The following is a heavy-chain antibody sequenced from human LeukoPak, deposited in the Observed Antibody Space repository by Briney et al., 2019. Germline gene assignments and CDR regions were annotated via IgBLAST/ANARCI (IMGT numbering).Heavy chain of an antibody. CDR1: GFTFSSYG. CDR2: ISYDGSNK. D-gene: IGHD3-10*01. J-gene: IGHJ6*02. V-gene: IGHV3-30*18. CDR3: AKVRNSEDYYGSGIWNYYYGMDV. Sequence: PGGSLRLSCAASGFTFSSYGMHWVRQAPAKGLELVAVISYDGSNKYYADSVKGRFTISRDNSKNTLYLQMNSLRAEDTAVYYCAKVRNSEDYYGSGIWNYYYGMDVWGQGTTVTVSS.